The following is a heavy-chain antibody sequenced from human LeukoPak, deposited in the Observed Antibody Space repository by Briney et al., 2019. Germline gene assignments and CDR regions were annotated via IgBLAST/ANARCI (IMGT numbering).Heavy chain of an antibody. Sequence: GGSLRLSCTASGFTFSDHKMHWVRQAPAKGLEWVSDITRGGGTTYYADSVKGRFTISRDNAKNSVFLQMNGLRAEDTAVYYCLRDARYCSGDNCSYIFDQWGQGTLVTVSS. J-gene: IGHJ4*02. D-gene: IGHD2-15*01. CDR2: ITRGGGTT. CDR1: GFTFSDHK. CDR3: LRDARYCSGDNCSYIFDQ. V-gene: IGHV3-48*03.